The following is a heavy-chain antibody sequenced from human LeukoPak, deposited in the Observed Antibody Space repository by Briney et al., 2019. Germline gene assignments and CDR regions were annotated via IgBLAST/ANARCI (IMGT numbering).Heavy chain of an antibody. J-gene: IGHJ6*02. CDR1: GHTFGSHS. CDR3: ATMVVVDYYYGLDV. Sequence: GASVKVSCKASGHTFGSHSLNWVRQVPGQGPEWMGWIHTSTGNPTYAQAFTGRFVLSSDSTVRTAYLQISSLQADDSAVYYCATMVVVDYYYGLDVWGQGTTVTVSS. D-gene: IGHD3-10*01. CDR2: IHTSTGNP. V-gene: IGHV7-4-1*02.